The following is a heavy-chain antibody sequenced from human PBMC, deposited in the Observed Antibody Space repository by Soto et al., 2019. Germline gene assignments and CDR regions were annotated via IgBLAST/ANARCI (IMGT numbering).Heavy chain of an antibody. CDR3: ARDARVVAAARWNWFDP. CDR1: GYTFTSYY. J-gene: IGHJ5*02. Sequence: GASVKVSCKASGYTFTSYYMHWVRQAPGQGLEWMGIINPSGGSTSYAQKFQGRVTMTRDTSTSTVYMELSSLRSEDTAVYYCARDARVVAAARWNWFDPGGQGTRVTVSS. D-gene: IGHD2-15*01. V-gene: IGHV1-46*01. CDR2: INPSGGST.